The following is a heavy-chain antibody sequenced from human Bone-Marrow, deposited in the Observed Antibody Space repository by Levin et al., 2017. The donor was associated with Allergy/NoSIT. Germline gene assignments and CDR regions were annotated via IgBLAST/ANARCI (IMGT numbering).Heavy chain of an antibody. CDR1: GFTFSDYA. CDR3: ANSWSYCGKNCYTYNFDY. V-gene: IGHV3-23*01. J-gene: IGHJ4*02. Sequence: LSLTCAASGFTFSDYAMSWVRQAPGKGLEWVSATSGDGGNTYYTSSVKGRFTISRDNSQKMLYLQMNSLRVEDTALYYCANSWSYCGKNCYTYNFDYWGQGILVTVSS. D-gene: IGHD2-21*01. CDR2: TSGDGGNT.